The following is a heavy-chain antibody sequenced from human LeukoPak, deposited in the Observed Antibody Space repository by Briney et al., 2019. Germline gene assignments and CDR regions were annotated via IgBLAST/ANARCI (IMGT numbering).Heavy chain of an antibody. CDR1: GYTFTNYT. D-gene: IGHD3-3*01. V-gene: IGHV1-46*01. CDR2: INPSSGST. J-gene: IGHJ4*02. CDR3: ARDEYDGDY. Sequence: ASVKVSCKASGYTFTNYTINWVRLAPGQGLEWMGIINPSSGSTTYAQKFQGRVTVTRDTSTSTVYMELSSLRSEDTAVYYCARDEYDGDYWGQGTLVTVSS.